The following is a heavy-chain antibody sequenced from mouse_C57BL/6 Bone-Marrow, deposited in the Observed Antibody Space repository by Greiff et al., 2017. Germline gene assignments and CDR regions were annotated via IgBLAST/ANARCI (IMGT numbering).Heavy chain of an antibody. CDR3: ARSGGTGAMDY. CDR1: GFTFTDYY. CDR2: IRNKANGYTT. J-gene: IGHJ4*01. V-gene: IGHV7-3*01. D-gene: IGHD3-3*01. Sequence: EVKLVESGGGLVQPGGSLSLSCAASGFTFTDYYMSWVRQPPGKALEWLGFIRNKANGYTTEYSASVKGRFTISRDNSQSILYLQMNALRAEDSATYYCARSGGTGAMDYWGQGTSVTVSS.